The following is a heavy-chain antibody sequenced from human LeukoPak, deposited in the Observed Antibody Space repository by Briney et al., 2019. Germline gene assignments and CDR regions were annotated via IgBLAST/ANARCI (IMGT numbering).Heavy chain of an antibody. Sequence: PVGSLRLSCIASGFTFSSYEMDWGRRAPGKGLEWVSYIGSSGGSRYYADSVKGRFTTSRDNAKNSLYLQMNSLRAEDTAVYYCAREDGDAFDIWGQGTMVTVSS. J-gene: IGHJ3*02. CDR3: AREDGDAFDI. CDR1: GFTFSSYE. CDR2: IGSSGGSR. V-gene: IGHV3-48*03. D-gene: IGHD5-24*01.